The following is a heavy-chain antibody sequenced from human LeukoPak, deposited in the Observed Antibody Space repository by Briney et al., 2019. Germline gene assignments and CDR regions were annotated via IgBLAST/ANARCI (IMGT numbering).Heavy chain of an antibody. CDR1: GFIVSGDF. CDR3: ARERGRGRDSPWFDY. D-gene: IGHD1-26*01. CDR2: IYSDGST. J-gene: IGHJ4*02. Sequence: SGGSLRLSCAASGFIVSGDFMSWVRQAPGKGLEWVSVIYSDGSTYYADSVKGRFTISRDNSKNTLDLQMTGLRAEDTAVYYCARERGRGRDSPWFDYWGQGTLVTVSP. V-gene: IGHV3-53*01.